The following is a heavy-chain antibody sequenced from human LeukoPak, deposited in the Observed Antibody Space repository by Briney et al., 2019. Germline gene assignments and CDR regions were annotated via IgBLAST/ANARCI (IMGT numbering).Heavy chain of an antibody. CDR1: GFTFSSYA. V-gene: IGHV3-23*01. CDR3: ARAQWDYGDSYVGDAFDI. D-gene: IGHD4-17*01. CDR2: ISGSGGST. Sequence: GGSLRLSCAASGFTFSSYAMSWVRQAPGKGLEWVSAISGSGGSTYYADSVKGRFTISRDNSKNTLYLQMNSLRAEDTAVYYCARAQWDYGDSYVGDAFDIWGQGTMVTVSS. J-gene: IGHJ3*02.